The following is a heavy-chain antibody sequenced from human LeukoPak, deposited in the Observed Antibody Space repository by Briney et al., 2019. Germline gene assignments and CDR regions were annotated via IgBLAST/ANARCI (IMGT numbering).Heavy chain of an antibody. CDR2: ISGSGGIT. CDR1: GFTFSSYG. V-gene: IGHV3-23*01. Sequence: GGTLRLSCAASGFTFSSYGMTWVRQAPGKGLEWVSAISGSGGITYYADSVKGRFTISRDNSKNTLYLQMNSLRAEDTAVYYCAKDRCTNGVCYPLEWFDPWGQGTLVTVSS. D-gene: IGHD2-8*01. J-gene: IGHJ5*02. CDR3: AKDRCTNGVCYPLEWFDP.